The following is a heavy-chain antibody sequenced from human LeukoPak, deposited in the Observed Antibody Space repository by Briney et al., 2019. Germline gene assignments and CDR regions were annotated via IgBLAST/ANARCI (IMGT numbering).Heavy chain of an antibody. J-gene: IGHJ3*02. Sequence: ASVKVSCKASGYTFTSYYMHWVRQAPGQGLEWMGIINPSGGSTNYAQKFQGRVTITTDESTSTAYMELSSLRSEDTAVYYCARVPQWGEPETNAFDIWGQGTMVTVSS. CDR3: ARVPQWGEPETNAFDI. D-gene: IGHD1-7*01. CDR1: GYTFTSYY. CDR2: INPSGGST. V-gene: IGHV1-46*01.